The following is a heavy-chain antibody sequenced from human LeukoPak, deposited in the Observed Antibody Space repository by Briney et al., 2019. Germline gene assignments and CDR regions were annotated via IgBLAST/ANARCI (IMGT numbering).Heavy chain of an antibody. CDR3: ARDRGRWGYSVDP. J-gene: IGHJ5*02. Sequence: GGSLRLSCAASGFTFSSYGMSWVRQAPGKGLEWVANIKQDGSEKYYVDSVKGRFTISRDNAKNSLYLQMNSLRAEDTAVYYCARDRGRWGYSVDPWGQGTLVTVSS. CDR2: IKQDGSEK. V-gene: IGHV3-7*01. D-gene: IGHD4-11*01. CDR1: GFTFSSYG.